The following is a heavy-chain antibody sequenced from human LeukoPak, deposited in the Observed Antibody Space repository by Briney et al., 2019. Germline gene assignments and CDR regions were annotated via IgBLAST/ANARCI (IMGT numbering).Heavy chain of an antibody. Sequence: GGSLRLSCAVSGFSVSSYGMSWVRQAPGKGLEWVSAITVSGDTTYYADSVKGRFIISRDNSKNTLYLQMNSLRAEDTAVYYCAQGYSSGWFPYWGQGTLVTVSS. V-gene: IGHV3-23*01. J-gene: IGHJ4*02. CDR2: ITVSGDTT. D-gene: IGHD6-19*01. CDR3: AQGYSSGWFPY. CDR1: GFSVSSYG.